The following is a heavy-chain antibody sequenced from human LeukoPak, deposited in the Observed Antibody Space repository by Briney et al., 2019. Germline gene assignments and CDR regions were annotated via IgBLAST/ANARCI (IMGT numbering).Heavy chain of an antibody. V-gene: IGHV3-64D*06. D-gene: IGHD4/OR15-4a*01. Sequence: GGSLRLSCSASGFTFNISPVHWVRQAPGKGLEYVSGISRNGGSTYYADSVQGRFTISRDKSKNTLYPLMSSMRAEDTAVYYCVKESGFMVAPNSAFDIWGQGTMVTVSS. CDR1: GFTFNISP. CDR3: VKESGFMVAPNSAFDI. J-gene: IGHJ3*02. CDR2: ISRNGGST.